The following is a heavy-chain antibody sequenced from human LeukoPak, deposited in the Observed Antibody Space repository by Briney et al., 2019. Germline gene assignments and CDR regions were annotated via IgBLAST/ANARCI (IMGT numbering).Heavy chain of an antibody. CDR2: ISSSSSI. V-gene: IGHV3-48*02. Sequence: GGSLRLPCAASGFTFSSYSMNWVRQAPGKGLEWVSYISSSSSIYYADSVKGRFTISRDNAKNSLYLQMKSLRDEDTAVYYCAKDSGSELLGFDYWGQGTLVTVSS. J-gene: IGHJ4*02. CDR3: AKDSGSELLGFDY. D-gene: IGHD1-26*01. CDR1: GFTFSSYS.